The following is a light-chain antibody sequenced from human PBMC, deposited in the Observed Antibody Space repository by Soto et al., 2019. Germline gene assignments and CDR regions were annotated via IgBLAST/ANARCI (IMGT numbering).Light chain of an antibody. CDR3: SSYTSSSTFGV. Sequence: QSALTQPASVSVSPGQSITISCTGTSSDVGGYNYVSWYQQHPGKAPKLMIYDVSNRPSGVSNRFSGSKSGNTASLTISGLQAEDEADYYCSSYTSSSTFGVFGGGTKLTVL. V-gene: IGLV2-14*01. CDR2: DVS. J-gene: IGLJ2*01. CDR1: SSDVGGYNY.